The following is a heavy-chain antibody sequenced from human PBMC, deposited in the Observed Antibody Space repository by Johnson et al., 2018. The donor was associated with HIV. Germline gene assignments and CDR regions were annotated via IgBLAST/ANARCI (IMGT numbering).Heavy chain of an antibody. D-gene: IGHD6-13*01. CDR2: IWYDGTNK. V-gene: IGHV3-33*06. J-gene: IGHJ3*02. CDR3: AKDQWSSSWTNDAFDI. Sequence: QVQLVESGGGVVQPGRSVRLSCAASGLSFSSYGMEWVRQAPGKGLEWVAVIWYDGTNKYYADSVKGRFTISRDNSKNTLYLQMNSLRDEDAAVYYCAKDQWSSSWTNDAFDIWCQGTKVSVSS. CDR1: GLSFSSYG.